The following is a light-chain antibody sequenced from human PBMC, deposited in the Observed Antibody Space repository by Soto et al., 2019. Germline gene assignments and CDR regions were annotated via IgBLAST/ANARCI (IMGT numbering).Light chain of an antibody. CDR2: GDN. CDR3: ESWDDSPSGLVL. J-gene: IGLJ2*01. Sequence: QSVLTQPPSASGTPGQSVTISCSGSGSNIGSNSVSWYQQVAGTAPKLLIYGDNRRPSGVPDRFTGSKSGTSASLAISGLQSEDEADYYCESWDDSPSGLVLFGGGTKLTVL. V-gene: IGLV1-44*01. CDR1: GSNIGSNS.